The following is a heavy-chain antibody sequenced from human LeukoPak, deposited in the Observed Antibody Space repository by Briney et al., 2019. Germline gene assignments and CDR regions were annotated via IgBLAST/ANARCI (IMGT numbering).Heavy chain of an antibody. D-gene: IGHD3-22*01. J-gene: IGHJ4*02. CDR1: GFTFSSYG. V-gene: IGHV3-30*02. CDR3: ARDLATYYYDSSGYD. CDR2: IRYDGSNK. Sequence: GGSLRLSCAASGFTFSSYGMHWVRQAPGKGLEWVAFIRYDGSNKYYADSVKGRFTISRDNAKNSLYLQMDSLRAEDTAVYYCARDLATYYYDSSGYDWGQGTLVTVSS.